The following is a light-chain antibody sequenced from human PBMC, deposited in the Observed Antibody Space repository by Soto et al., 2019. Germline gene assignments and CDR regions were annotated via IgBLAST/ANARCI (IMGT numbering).Light chain of an antibody. J-gene: IGKJ4*01. CDR2: GAS. Sequence: EIVLTQSPGTLSLSPGERATLSCWASQSVSSRNLAWYQQKHGQAPRLLIYGASTRATGIPDRFSGSGSGTHFTLTISRLEPEDFAVYICQHYGATPPVTFGGGTKVEIK. CDR3: QHYGATPPVT. V-gene: IGKV3-20*01. CDR1: QSVSSRN.